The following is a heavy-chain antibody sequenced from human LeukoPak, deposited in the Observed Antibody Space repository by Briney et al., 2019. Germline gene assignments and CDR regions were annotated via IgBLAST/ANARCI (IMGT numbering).Heavy chain of an antibody. CDR2: ISYDGSNK. CDR1: GFTFSSYG. V-gene: IGHV3-30*18. J-gene: IGHJ4*02. Sequence: GGTLRLSCAASGFTFSSYGMHWVRQAPGKGLEWVAVISYDGSNKYYADSGKGRFTISRDNSRSTLYLQMNRLRAEDTAVYYGAKGPTYTGSYIDHWGQGTLVTVSS. CDR3: AKGPTYTGSYIDH. D-gene: IGHD1-26*01.